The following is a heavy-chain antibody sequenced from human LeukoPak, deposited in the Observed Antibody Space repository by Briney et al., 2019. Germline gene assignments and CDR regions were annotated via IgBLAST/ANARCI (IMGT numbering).Heavy chain of an antibody. J-gene: IGHJ6*03. V-gene: IGHV1-18*01. CDR2: ISVSNGNT. CDR3: ARANGRGYSGYDLYYYYMDV. D-gene: IGHD5-12*01. CDR1: GYTFNSHA. Sequence: GASVKVSFKASGYTFNSHAISWVRQAPGQGLEWMGWISVSNGNTNYAQKLQGRVAMTTDTSTSTAYMELRSLRSDDTAVYYCARANGRGYSGYDLYYYYMDVWGKGTTVTVSS.